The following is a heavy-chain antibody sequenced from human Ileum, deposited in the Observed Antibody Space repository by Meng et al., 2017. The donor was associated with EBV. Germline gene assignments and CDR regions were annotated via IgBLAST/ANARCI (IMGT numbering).Heavy chain of an antibody. CDR1: GYTFTDYT. CDR2: INGGSGNT. CDR3: VRDKVALTNWFDP. Sequence: QVQLVQSGAEVKKPGASVKVSCKASGYTFTDYTMHWVRQAPGQRLEWMGWINGGSGNTKYSQKFQGKVTITRDTSASTAYMELSSLTSEDTAVYYCVRDKVALTNWFDPWGQGTLVTVSS. D-gene: IGHD5-12*01. J-gene: IGHJ5*02. V-gene: IGHV1-3*01.